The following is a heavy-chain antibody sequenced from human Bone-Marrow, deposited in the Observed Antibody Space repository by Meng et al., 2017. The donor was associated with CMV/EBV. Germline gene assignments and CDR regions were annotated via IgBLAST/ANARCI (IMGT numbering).Heavy chain of an antibody. CDR2: TFYRSKWYS. J-gene: IGHJ4*02. CDR3: ARAGRSYLYYFDY. CDR1: GDSVSSNNAA. D-gene: IGHD3-22*01. V-gene: IGHV6-1*01. Sequence: SQTLSLTCAISGDSVSSNNAAWNWIRQSPSRGLEWLGSTFYRSKWYSNYGVSVKGRITINADTSENQLSLQLTSVTPEDTAVYFCARAGRSYLYYFDYWGQGTLVTVSS.